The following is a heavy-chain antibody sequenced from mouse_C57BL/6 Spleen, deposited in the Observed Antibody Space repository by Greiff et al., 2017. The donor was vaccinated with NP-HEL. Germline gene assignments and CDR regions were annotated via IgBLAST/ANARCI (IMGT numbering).Heavy chain of an antibody. CDR3: TRGTPVPY. CDR2: IDPETGGT. V-gene: IGHV1-15*01. J-gene: IGHJ2*01. Sequence: QVQLKESGAELVRPGASVTLSCKASGYTFTDYEMHWVKQTPVHGLEWIGAIDPETGGTAYNQKFKGKAILTADKSSSTAYMELRSLTSEDSAVYYCTRGTPVPYWGKGTTLTVSS. CDR1: GYTFTDYE. D-gene: IGHD3-3*01.